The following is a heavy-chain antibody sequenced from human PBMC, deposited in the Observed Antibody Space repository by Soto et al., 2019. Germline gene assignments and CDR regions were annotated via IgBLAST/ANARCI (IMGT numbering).Heavy chain of an antibody. CDR1: GFTFSVSS. D-gene: IGHD3-16*01. Sequence: EVQLVESGGGLVRPGGSVRLSCAASGFTFSVSSMHWVRQASGKGLEWLGRIRSRANHYATTYSESLKGRVIISRDDSQDTMFLEMSSLRTEYTAMYYCAIEGVGFGHWGQGTLVTVSS. CDR2: IRSRANHYAT. J-gene: IGHJ4*02. CDR3: AIEGVGFGH. V-gene: IGHV3-73*01.